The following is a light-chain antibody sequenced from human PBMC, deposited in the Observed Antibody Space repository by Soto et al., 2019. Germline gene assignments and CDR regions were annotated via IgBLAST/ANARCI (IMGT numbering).Light chain of an antibody. J-gene: IGKJ1*01. CDR1: RSISNW. CDR2: DAS. CDR3: QQYGGMWT. Sequence: DIQMTQSPSTLSASVGDRVTITCRASRSISNWLAWYQQRPGIAPKLLIFDASILQSGVPSRFSGSGSGTEFTLSISRLQTDDFATYYCQQYGGMWTFGQGTKVDIK. V-gene: IGKV1-5*01.